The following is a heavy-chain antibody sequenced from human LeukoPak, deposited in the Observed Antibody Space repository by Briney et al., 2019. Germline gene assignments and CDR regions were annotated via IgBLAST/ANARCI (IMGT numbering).Heavy chain of an antibody. Sequence: ASVKVSCKASGYTFTSYAMHWVRQAPGQGLEWMGGIIPIFGTANYAQKFQGRVTITADKSTSTAYMELSSLRSEDTAVYYCARDHREEWELPVGAFDIWGQGTMVTVSS. V-gene: IGHV1-69*06. CDR3: ARDHREEWELPVGAFDI. CDR1: GYTFTSYA. J-gene: IGHJ3*02. D-gene: IGHD1-26*01. CDR2: IIPIFGTA.